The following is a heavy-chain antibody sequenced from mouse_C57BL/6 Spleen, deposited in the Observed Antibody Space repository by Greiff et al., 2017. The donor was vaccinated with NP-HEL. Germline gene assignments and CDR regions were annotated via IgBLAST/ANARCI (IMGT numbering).Heavy chain of an antibody. D-gene: IGHD1-1*01. Sequence: QVQLQQSGAELVRPGASVTLSCKASGYPFTDYEMHWVKQTPVHGLEWIGAIDPETGGTAYNQKFKGKAILTADKSSSTAYMELRSLTSEDSAVYYCMGGSSPYYFDYWGQGTTLTVSS. CDR3: MGGSSPYYFDY. CDR2: IDPETGGT. V-gene: IGHV1-15*01. CDR1: GYPFTDYE. J-gene: IGHJ2*01.